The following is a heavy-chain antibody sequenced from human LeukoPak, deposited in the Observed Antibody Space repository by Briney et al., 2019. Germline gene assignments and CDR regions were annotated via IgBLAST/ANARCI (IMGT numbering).Heavy chain of an antibody. D-gene: IGHD2-15*01. Sequence: PGGSLRLSCAASGFTFSSYGMHWVRQAPGKGLEWVAFIRYDGSNKYYTDFVKGRFTISRDNSKNTLYLQMNSLRAEDTAVYYCAKDRSRDLVVGYNWFDPWGQGTLVIVSS. CDR3: AKDRSRDLVVGYNWFDP. CDR2: IRYDGSNK. J-gene: IGHJ5*02. CDR1: GFTFSSYG. V-gene: IGHV3-30*02.